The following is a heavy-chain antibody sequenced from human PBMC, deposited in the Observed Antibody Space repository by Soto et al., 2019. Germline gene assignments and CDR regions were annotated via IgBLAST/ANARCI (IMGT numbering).Heavy chain of an antibody. CDR2: INWNGANI. CDR1: GFTFDDYS. Sequence: EVQLVESGGGLVQPGRSLRLSCTASGFTFDDYSMHWVRQAPGKGLEWVAGINWNGANIDYADFVKGRFNISRDNARNSLFLQMNSLRPEDTVFYYCAKVQDYSGNSNVWGQGTAVTVSS. V-gene: IGHV3-9*01. D-gene: IGHD1-26*01. CDR3: AKVQDYSGNSNV. J-gene: IGHJ6*02.